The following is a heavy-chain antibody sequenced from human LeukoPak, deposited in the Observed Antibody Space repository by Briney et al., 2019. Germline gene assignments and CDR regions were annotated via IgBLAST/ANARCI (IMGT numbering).Heavy chain of an antibody. J-gene: IGHJ4*02. CDR2: INPTGGST. CDR1: GYTFTSYY. D-gene: IGHD2-21*02. V-gene: IGHV1-46*01. Sequence: ASVKVSCKASGYTFTSYYMHWVRQAPGEGLEWMAIINPTGGSTSYAQKFQGRVTMTRDTSTSTVYMELSSLRSEDTAVYYCARDHYHKIHSVMVTAPDYWGQGTLVIVSS. CDR3: ARDHYHKIHSVMVTAPDY.